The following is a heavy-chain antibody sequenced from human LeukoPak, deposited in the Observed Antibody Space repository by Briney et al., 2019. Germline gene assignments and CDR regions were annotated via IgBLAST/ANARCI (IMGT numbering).Heavy chain of an antibody. V-gene: IGHV1-24*01. J-gene: IGHJ4*02. D-gene: IGHD3-22*01. CDR2: FDPEDGET. CDR1: GYTLTELS. Sequence: ASVKVSCKVSGYTLTELSMHWVRQAPGKGLEWMGGFDPEDGETIYAQKFQGRVTMTEDTSTDTAYMELSSLRSEDTAVYYCARDPEYNYDSSGLDSGDDYWGQGTLVTVSS. CDR3: ARDPEYNYDSSGLDSGDDY.